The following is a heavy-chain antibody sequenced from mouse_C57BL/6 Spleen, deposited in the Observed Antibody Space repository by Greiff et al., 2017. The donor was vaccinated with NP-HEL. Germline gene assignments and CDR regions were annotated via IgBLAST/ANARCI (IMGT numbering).Heavy chain of an antibody. D-gene: IGHD3-1*01. CDR2: IYPGSGST. CDR3: ARWIKAAPATYAMDY. CDR1: GYTFTSYR. V-gene: IGHV1-55*01. J-gene: IGHJ4*01. Sequence: QVQLQQPGAELVKPGASVKMSCKASGYTFTSYRITWVKQRPGQGLEWIGDIYPGSGSTNYNEKFKSKATLTVDTSSSTAYMQLSSLTSEDSAVYYCARWIKAAPATYAMDYWGQGTSVTVSS.